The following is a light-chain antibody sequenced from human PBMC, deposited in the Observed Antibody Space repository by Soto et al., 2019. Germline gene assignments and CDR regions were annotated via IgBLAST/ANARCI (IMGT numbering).Light chain of an antibody. CDR3: CSYTRTSNHYF. CDR2: EVR. J-gene: IGLJ1*01. CDR1: SSDIGGYDD. V-gene: IGLV2-14*01. Sequence: QSALTQPASVSGSPGQSITISCTGTSSDIGGYDDVSWYQQRPGKAPKLMIYEVRYRPSGVSNRFSGSKSGNTASLTISGVQAEDEADYYCCSYTRTSNHYFFGSGTKVTVL.